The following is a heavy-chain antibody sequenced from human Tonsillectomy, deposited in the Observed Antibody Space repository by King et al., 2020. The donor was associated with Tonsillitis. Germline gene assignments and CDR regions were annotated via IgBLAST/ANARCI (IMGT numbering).Heavy chain of an antibody. CDR1: GFAFGDYA. CDR3: AKGELELRGDAFDI. Sequence: VQLVESGGGLVQPGRSLRLSCAASGFAFGDYAMHWVRQAPGKGLEWGSGISWNSVYIGYADSVKGRFTISRDNAKNSFFLQMNSLIPKDTALYYCAKGELELRGDAFDIWSQGTVVTVPS. CDR2: ISWNSVYI. J-gene: IGHJ3*02. D-gene: IGHD1-1*01. V-gene: IGHV3-9*01.